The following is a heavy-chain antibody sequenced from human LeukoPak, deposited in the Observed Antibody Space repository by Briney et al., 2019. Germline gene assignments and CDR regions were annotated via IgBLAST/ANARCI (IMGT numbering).Heavy chain of an antibody. Sequence: GGSLRLSCAASGFTFSSHAMHWVRQAPGKGLEWVAVISYDGSNKYYADSVKGRFTISRDNSKNTLYLQMNSLRAEDTAVYYCARDFSSYYANSAYYGDTWFDYWGQGTLVTVSS. CDR2: ISYDGSNK. CDR3: ARDFSSYYANSAYYGDTWFDY. V-gene: IGHV3-30*04. J-gene: IGHJ4*02. CDR1: GFTFSSHA. D-gene: IGHD3-22*01.